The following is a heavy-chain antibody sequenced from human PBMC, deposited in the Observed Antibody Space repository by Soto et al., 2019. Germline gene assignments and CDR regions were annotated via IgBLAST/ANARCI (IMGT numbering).Heavy chain of an antibody. CDR3: ARHTRNQFDP. V-gene: IGHV4-39*01. J-gene: IGHJ5*02. CDR2: IYYSKRTSYNSGST. CDR1: GDSMTSSSYY. Sequence: PSETLSLTCTVSGDSMTSSSYYWGWIRQPPGKGLEWIGSIYYSKRTSYNSGSTYYSPSLKSRVTISGDTSKSQFSLKLSSVTAADTAVYYCARHTRNQFDPWGQGTLVTVSS.